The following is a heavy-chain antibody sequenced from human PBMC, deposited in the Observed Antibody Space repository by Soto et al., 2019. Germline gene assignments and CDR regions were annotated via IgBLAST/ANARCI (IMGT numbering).Heavy chain of an antibody. D-gene: IGHD5-18*01. CDR2: ISWSGGST. V-gene: IGHV3-20*01. Sequence: GGSLRLSCAASGFTFDDYGMSWVRQAPGKGLEWVSGISWSGGSTGYADSVKGRFTISRDNAKNSLYLQMNSLRAEDTALYHCAREEVDTAMVSFSAMYYYYMDVWGKGTTVTVSS. J-gene: IGHJ6*03. CDR1: GFTFDDYG. CDR3: AREEVDTAMVSFSAMYYYYMDV.